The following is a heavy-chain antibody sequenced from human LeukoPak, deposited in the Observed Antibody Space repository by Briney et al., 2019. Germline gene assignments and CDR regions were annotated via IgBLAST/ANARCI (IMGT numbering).Heavy chain of an antibody. CDR3: AKGIWFGDPEILYGMDV. Sequence: TGGSLRLSCAASGFTFSSYGMHWVRQAPGKGLEWVAVISYDGSNKYYADSVKGRFTISRDNSKNTLYLQMYSLRAEDTAVYYCAKGIWFGDPEILYGMDVWGKGTTVTVSS. D-gene: IGHD3-10*01. V-gene: IGHV3-30*18. CDR1: GFTFSSYG. J-gene: IGHJ6*04. CDR2: ISYDGSNK.